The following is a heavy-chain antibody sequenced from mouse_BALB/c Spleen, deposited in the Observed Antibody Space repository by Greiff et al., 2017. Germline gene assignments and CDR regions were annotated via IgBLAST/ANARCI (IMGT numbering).Heavy chain of an antibody. J-gene: IGHJ4*01. CDR2: ISNLAYSI. Sequence: VKLVESGAGLVQPGGSRKLSCAASGFTFSDYGMAWVRQAPGQGLEWVAFISNLAYSIYYAETVTGQFTLSKDNAKSTLYLEMSSLRSEDSAMYYCAGGGDYAMDYWGQGTPVTVSA. CDR3: AGGGDYAMDY. CDR1: GFTFSDYG. V-gene: IGHV5-15*02.